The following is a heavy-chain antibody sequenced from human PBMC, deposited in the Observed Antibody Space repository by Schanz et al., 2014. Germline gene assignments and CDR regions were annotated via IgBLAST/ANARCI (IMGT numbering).Heavy chain of an antibody. CDR3: AYYDVLTGFDY. Sequence: EVQLLESGGGFVQPGGSLRLSCVASGVTFSSYAMSWVRQASGKGLEWVSAISGSGASTYYADSVKGRFTISRDNSKNTLYLQINNMRAEDTAVYYCAYYDVLTGFDYWGQGTQVTVSS. CDR2: ISGSGAST. CDR1: GVTFSSYA. J-gene: IGHJ4*02. V-gene: IGHV3-23*01. D-gene: IGHD3-9*01.